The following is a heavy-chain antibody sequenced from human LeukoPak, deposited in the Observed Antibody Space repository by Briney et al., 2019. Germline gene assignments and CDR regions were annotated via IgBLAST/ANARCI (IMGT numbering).Heavy chain of an antibody. CDR2: IYHSGST. J-gene: IGHJ5*02. CDR3: ARVSGWESGWFDP. D-gene: IGHD1-26*01. V-gene: IGHV4-38-2*02. CDR1: GYSISSGYY. Sequence: SETLSLTCTVSGYSISSGYYWGWIRQPPGKGLEWIGSIYHSGSTYYNPSLKSRVTISVDTSKNQFSLKLSSVTAADTAVYYCARVSGWESGWFDPWGQGTLVTVSS.